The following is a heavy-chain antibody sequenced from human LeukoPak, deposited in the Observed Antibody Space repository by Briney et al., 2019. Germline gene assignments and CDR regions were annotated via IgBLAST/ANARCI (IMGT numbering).Heavy chain of an antibody. D-gene: IGHD2-8*01. V-gene: IGHV3-30*04. CDR3: ARTPGNGIHYFDC. CDR2: ISYDGTYK. CDR1: GFTFSSYA. J-gene: IGHJ4*02. Sequence: WGSLRLSCTASGFTFSSYAMHWVRQAPGKGLEWVVVISYDGTYKYYADSVKGRFTISRDNSKNTLYLQMNSLRAEDTAVYYCARTPGNGIHYFDCWGQGTLVTVSS.